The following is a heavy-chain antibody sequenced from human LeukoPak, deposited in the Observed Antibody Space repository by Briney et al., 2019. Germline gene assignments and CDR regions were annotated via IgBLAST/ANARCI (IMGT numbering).Heavy chain of an antibody. CDR1: GFTFSSYS. CDR3: ARVTGYVMEDYFDY. D-gene: IGHD6-13*01. J-gene: IGHJ4*02. CDR2: ISSSSSYI. Sequence: GGSLRLSCAASGFTFSSYSMNWVRQAPGKGLEWVSSISSSSSYIYYADSVKGRFTISRDNAKNSLYLQMNSLRSDDTAVYYCARVTGYVMEDYFDYWGQGTLVTVSS. V-gene: IGHV3-21*04.